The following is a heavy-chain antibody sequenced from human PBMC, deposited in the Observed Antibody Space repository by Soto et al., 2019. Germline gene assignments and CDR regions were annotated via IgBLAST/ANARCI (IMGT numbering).Heavy chain of an antibody. Sequence: SETMSLTCNVSGGSISKFCWAWIRKTAGNGLEWMGRVYATGTTDYNPSLRSRVAMSVDISKKTFSLRLRSVTGADSGVYYCVRDGSKSLRDWLDPWGQGILVTVSS. J-gene: IGHJ5*02. V-gene: IGHV4-4*07. CDR2: VYATGTT. CDR3: VRDGSKSLRDWLDP. CDR1: GGSISKFC.